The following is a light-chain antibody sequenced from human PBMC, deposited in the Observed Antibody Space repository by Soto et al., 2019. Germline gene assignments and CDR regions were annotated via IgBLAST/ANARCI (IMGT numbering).Light chain of an antibody. CDR1: SSDVGGYNY. V-gene: IGLV2-14*01. CDR2: DVS. Sequence: QSALTQPASVSGSPGQSITISCTGTSSDVGGYNYVSWYQQHPGKAPKLVICDVSDRPSGISNRFSGSESGNTASLTISGLQAEDEADYYCSSYTTSSTYVFGTGTKVTVL. J-gene: IGLJ1*01. CDR3: SSYTTSSTYV.